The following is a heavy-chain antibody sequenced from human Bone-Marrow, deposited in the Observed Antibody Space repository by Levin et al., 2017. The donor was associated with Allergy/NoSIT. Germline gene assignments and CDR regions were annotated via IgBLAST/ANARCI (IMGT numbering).Heavy chain of an antibody. CDR3: AAPEPDY. V-gene: IGHV3-74*01. J-gene: IGHJ4*02. Sequence: AGGSLRLSCVASGFTFSTYWMHWVRQAPGKGLVWVSRINSDGSSTSYADSVKGRFTISRDNAKNTLYLQMSSLRDEDTAVYYCAAPEPDYWGQGTLVTVSS. CDR1: GFTFSTYW. CDR2: INSDGSST.